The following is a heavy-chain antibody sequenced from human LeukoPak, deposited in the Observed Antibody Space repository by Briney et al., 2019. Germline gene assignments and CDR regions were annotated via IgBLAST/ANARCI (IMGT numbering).Heavy chain of an antibody. CDR1: GYTFTGYY. Sequence: SVKVSCKASGYTFTGYYMHWVRQAPGQGLEWMGGIIPIFGTANYAQKFQGRVTITADKSTSTAYMELSSLRSDDTAVYYCARSGVAGRDYWGQGTLVTVSS. V-gene: IGHV1-69*06. D-gene: IGHD2-15*01. J-gene: IGHJ4*02. CDR3: ARSGVAGRDY. CDR2: IIPIFGTA.